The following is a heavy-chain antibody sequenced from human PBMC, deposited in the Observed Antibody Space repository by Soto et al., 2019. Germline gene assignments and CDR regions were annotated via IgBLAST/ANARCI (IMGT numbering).Heavy chain of an antibody. V-gene: IGHV1-24*01. CDR2: FDPEDGET. D-gene: IGHD3-22*01. CDR3: ATGGLGPHYYDSSGYYRPLGY. Sequence: ASVKVSCKVSGYTLTELSMHWVRQAPGKGLEWMGGFDPEDGETIYAQKFQGRVTMTEDTSIDTAYMELSSLRSEDTAVYYCATGGLGPHYYDSSGYYRPLGYWGQGTLVTVSS. J-gene: IGHJ4*02. CDR1: GYTLTELS.